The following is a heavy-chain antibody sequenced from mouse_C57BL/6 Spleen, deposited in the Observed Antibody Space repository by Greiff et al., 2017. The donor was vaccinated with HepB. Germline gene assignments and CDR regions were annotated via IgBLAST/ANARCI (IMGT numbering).Heavy chain of an antibody. V-gene: IGHV3-1*01. Sequence: EVQVVESGPGMVKPSQSLSLTCTVTGYSITSGYDWHWIRHFPGNKLEWMGYISYSGSTNYNPSLKSRISITHDTSKNHFFLKLNSVTTEDTATYYCARGDPPYYFDYWGQGTTLTVSS. D-gene: IGHD3-3*01. J-gene: IGHJ2*01. CDR2: ISYSGST. CDR3: ARGDPPYYFDY. CDR1: GYSITSGYD.